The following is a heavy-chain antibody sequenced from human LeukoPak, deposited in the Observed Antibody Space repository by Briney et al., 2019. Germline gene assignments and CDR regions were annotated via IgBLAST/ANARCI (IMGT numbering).Heavy chain of an antibody. J-gene: IGHJ4*02. Sequence: SQTLSLTCTVSGGSISSGVYYWSWLRQPPGKGLEWIGYIYYSGSAYYNPSLKSRVTISVDTSKNQFSLKLSSVTAADTAVYYCAREIDYTFDYWGQGTLVTVSS. CDR2: IYYSGSA. D-gene: IGHD4-11*01. CDR1: GGSISSGVYY. CDR3: AREIDYTFDY. V-gene: IGHV4-30-4*08.